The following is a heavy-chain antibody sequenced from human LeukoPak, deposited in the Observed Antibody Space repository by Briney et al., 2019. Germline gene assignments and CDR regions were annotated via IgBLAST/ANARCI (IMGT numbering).Heavy chain of an antibody. CDR3: TRQQLVLDC. CDR2: ISYDGSNK. V-gene: IGHV3-30*03. CDR1: GFTFSSYG. D-gene: IGHD6-13*01. J-gene: IGHJ4*02. Sequence: GGSLRLSCAASGFTFSSYGMHWVRQAPGKGLEWVAVISYDGSNKYYADSVKGRFTISRDNSKNTLYLQMNSLKTEDTAVYYCTRQQLVLDCWGQGTLVTVSS.